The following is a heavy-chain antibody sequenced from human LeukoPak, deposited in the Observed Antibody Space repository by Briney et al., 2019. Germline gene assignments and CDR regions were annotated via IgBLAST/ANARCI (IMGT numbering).Heavy chain of an antibody. V-gene: IGHV3-30*18. CDR1: GFTVSSNY. D-gene: IGHD4-17*01. Sequence: PGGSLRLSCAASGFTVSSNYMSWVRQAPGKGLEWVAVISYDGSNKYYADSVKGRFTISRDNSKNTLYLQMNSLRAEDTAVYYCAKGKGDYVNYYYGMDVWGQGTTVTVSS. CDR2: ISYDGSNK. J-gene: IGHJ6*02. CDR3: AKGKGDYVNYYYGMDV.